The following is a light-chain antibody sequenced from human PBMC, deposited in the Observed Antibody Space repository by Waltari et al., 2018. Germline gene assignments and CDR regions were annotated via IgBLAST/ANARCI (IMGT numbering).Light chain of an antibody. CDR3: SSCSYAPTTTVI. CDR1: HTDVGAYGD. CDR2: EVT. V-gene: IGLV2-14*01. Sequence: QSALTQPASVSGSPGQSLTISCTGSHTDVGAYGDVPWYQHPPGKAPKLIIYEVTNRPSGISNRFSASKSDDTASLTISGLQAEDEATYYCSSCSYAPTTTVIFGGGTKVTVL. J-gene: IGLJ2*01.